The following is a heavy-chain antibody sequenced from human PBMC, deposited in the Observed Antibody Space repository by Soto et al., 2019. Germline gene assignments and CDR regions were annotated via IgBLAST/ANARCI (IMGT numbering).Heavy chain of an antibody. J-gene: IGHJ6*02. CDR3: VHSRCGGDCLQSYSSHYYYGMDV. V-gene: IGHV2-5*02. D-gene: IGHD2-21*02. CDR2: IYWDNDK. Sequence: QITLKESGPTLVKPTQTLTLTCTFSGFSLNTGGLGVGWIRQPPGKALEWLALIYWDNDKRYSPSLKSRLTITKDTSKNHVVLTMTNLAPVDAATYYCVHSRCGGDCLQSYSSHYYYGMDVWGQGTTVTVSS. CDR1: GFSLNTGGLG.